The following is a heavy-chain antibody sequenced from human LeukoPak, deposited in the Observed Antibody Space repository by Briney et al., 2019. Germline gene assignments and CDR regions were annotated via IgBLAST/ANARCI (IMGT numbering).Heavy chain of an antibody. D-gene: IGHD6-13*01. V-gene: IGHV3-11*06. CDR1: GFTFSDYY. CDR2: ISGSSSNT. Sequence: PGGSLRLSCAASGFTFSDYYMSWMRQAPGKGLEWVSYISGSSSNTIYADSVKGRFTTSRDNAKNSLYLQMNSLRAEDTAVYYCARVSEIAAAGTVDSWGQGTRVTVSS. J-gene: IGHJ4*02. CDR3: ARVSEIAAAGTVDS.